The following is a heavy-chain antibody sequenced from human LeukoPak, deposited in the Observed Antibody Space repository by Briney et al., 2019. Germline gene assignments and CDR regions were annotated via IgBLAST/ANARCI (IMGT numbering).Heavy chain of an antibody. D-gene: IGHD4-11*01. Sequence: GGSLRLSCAASGFTFSSYAMSWVRQAPGKGLEWVSGISGSGDNTYYADSVKGRFTISRDNSKNTLYVQMNSLRDEDTAVYYCARDQRYSNDVTRFDSWGQGTLVTVSS. V-gene: IGHV3-23*01. CDR2: ISGSGDNT. CDR3: ARDQRYSNDVTRFDS. CDR1: GFTFSSYA. J-gene: IGHJ4*02.